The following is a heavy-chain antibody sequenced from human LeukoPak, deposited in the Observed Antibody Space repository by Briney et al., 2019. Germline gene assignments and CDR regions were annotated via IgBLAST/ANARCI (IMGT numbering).Heavy chain of an antibody. D-gene: IGHD3-10*01. CDR1: GFTFSSYA. Sequence: GGSLRLSCAASGFTFSSYAMSWVRQAPGKGLEWVSAISGGGGSTYYADSVKGRFTISRDNSKNTLYVQMNSLRAEDTAVYYCAIDTGLLCFGEAWGQGTLVTVSS. J-gene: IGHJ4*02. CDR3: AIDTGLLCFGEA. V-gene: IGHV3-23*01. CDR2: ISGGGGST.